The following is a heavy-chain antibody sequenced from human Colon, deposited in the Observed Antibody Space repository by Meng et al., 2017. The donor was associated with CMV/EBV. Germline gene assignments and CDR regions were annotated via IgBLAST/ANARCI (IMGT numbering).Heavy chain of an antibody. V-gene: IGHV3-21*01. CDR2: ISSSSSYI. CDR1: GFNFDNAW. CDR3: ARARGGDGDY. D-gene: IGHD2-21*02. Sequence: GGSLRLSCEASGFNFDNAWMTWVRQAPGKGLEWVSSISSSSSYIYYADSVKGRFTISRDNAKNSLYLQMNSLRAEDTAVYYCARARGGDGDYWGQGTLVTVSS. J-gene: IGHJ4*02.